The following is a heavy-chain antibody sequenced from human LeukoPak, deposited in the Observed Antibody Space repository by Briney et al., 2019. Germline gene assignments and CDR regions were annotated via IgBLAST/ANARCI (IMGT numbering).Heavy chain of an antibody. D-gene: IGHD3-22*01. CDR1: GFTFSSYG. J-gene: IGHJ4*02. Sequence: QSGGSLRLSCAASGFTFSSYGMHWVRQAPGKGLEWVAFIRYDGSNKYYADSVKGRFTISRDNSKNTLYLQMNSLRAEDTAVYYCVPNYYDSSFFDYWGQGTLVTVSS. CDR2: IRYDGSNK. V-gene: IGHV3-30*02. CDR3: VPNYYDSSFFDY.